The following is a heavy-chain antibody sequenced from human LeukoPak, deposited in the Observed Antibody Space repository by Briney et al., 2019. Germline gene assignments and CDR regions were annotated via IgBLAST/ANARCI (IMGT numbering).Heavy chain of an antibody. CDR2: ISYDGSNK. J-gene: IGHJ6*02. V-gene: IGHV3-30*18. D-gene: IGHD5-18*01. CDR3: AKDRLGLGYSYGYYYYYGMDV. CDR1: GFTFSSYG. Sequence: PGGSLRLSCAASGFTFSSYGMHWVRQAPGKGLEWVAVISYDGSNKYYADSVKGRFTISRDNSKNSLYLQMNSLRAEDTAVYYCAKDRLGLGYSYGYYYYYGMDVWGQGTTVTVSS.